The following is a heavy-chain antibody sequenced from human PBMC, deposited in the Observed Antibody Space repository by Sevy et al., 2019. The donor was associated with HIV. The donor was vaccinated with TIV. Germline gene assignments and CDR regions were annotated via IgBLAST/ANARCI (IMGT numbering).Heavy chain of an antibody. V-gene: IGHV3-30-3*01. Sequence: GGSLRLSYAASGFTFSNYAMPWVRQAPGKGLEWVAVISHDGSNTYYADSLKGRFTISRDNSKNTLYLQMNSLRGEDTAVYYCARGPGIAAPGSHFFDSWGQGTLVTVSS. J-gene: IGHJ4*02. D-gene: IGHD6-13*01. CDR3: ARGPGIAAPGSHFFDS. CDR1: GFTFSNYA. CDR2: ISHDGSNT.